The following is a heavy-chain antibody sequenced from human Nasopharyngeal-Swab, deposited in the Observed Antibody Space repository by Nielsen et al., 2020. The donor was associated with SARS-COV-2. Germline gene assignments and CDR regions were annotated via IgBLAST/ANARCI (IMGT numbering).Heavy chain of an antibody. D-gene: IGHD2-2*01. CDR3: GRGACSITTCYENVDV. V-gene: IGHV4-61*08. CDR2: IYYSGST. CDR1: GGSISSGDYY. J-gene: IGHJ6*02. Sequence: GSLRLSCTVSGGSISSGDYYWSWIRQPPGKGLEWIGYIYYSGSTYYKPSLKSRVTISVDTSKNQFSLNLSSVTAADTAVYYCGRGACSITTCYENVDVWGQGTTVTVSS.